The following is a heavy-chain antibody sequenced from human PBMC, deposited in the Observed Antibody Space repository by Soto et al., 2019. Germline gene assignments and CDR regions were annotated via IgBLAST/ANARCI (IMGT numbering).Heavy chain of an antibody. CDR2: IVPTVDTS. J-gene: IGHJ4*02. V-gene: IGHV1-69*06. D-gene: IGHD5-12*01. CDR1: GVTFSSYA. CDR3: VRVVAIPGYPDN. Sequence: ASVKVSCKTSGVTFSSYAITWVRQAPGQGLEWMGGIVPTVDTSTYAQQFQGRVTITADKFTNTVYMELSSLRSDDTAVYYCVRVVAIPGYPDNWGQGPLVTVSS.